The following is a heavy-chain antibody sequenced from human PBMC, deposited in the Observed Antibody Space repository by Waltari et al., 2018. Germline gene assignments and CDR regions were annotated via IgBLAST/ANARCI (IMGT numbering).Heavy chain of an antibody. CDR2: VQGSGRA. D-gene: IGHD5-12*01. CDR1: GDSVSGPYW. Sequence: QLQESGPGLVKPSGTLSLICGVSGDSVSGPYWWSWVRPSPGKGLEWIGQVQGSGRANDSPPFAGRVSVSLDAAANQFSLRLTSATAADTAMYYCARDRGRGLYLDSWGPGALVTVSP. V-gene: IGHV4-4*02. CDR3: ARDRGRGLYLDS. J-gene: IGHJ4*02.